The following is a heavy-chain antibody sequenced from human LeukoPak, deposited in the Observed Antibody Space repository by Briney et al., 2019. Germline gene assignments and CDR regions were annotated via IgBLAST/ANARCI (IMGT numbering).Heavy chain of an antibody. Sequence: SVKVSCKASGGTFSSHAISWVRQAPGQGLEWMGGIIPIFGTANYAQKFQGRVTITTDESTSTAYMELSSLRSEDTAVYYCARDDYSNSYYYYYYMDVWGKGTTVTVSS. D-gene: IGHD4-11*01. V-gene: IGHV1-69*05. CDR1: GGTFSSHA. J-gene: IGHJ6*03. CDR3: ARDDYSNSYYYYYYMDV. CDR2: IIPIFGTA.